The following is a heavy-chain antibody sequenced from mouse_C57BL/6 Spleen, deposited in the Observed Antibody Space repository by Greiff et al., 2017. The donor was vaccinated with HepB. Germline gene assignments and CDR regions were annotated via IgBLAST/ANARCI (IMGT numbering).Heavy chain of an antibody. V-gene: IGHV3-8*01. CDR2: ISYSGST. CDR1: GYSITSDY. Sequence: VHVKQSGPGLAKPSQTLSLTCSVTGYSITSDYWNWIRKFPGNKLEYMGYISYSGSTYYNPSLKSRISITRDTSKNQYYLQLNSVTTEDTATYYCARGGDGSSYSYAMDYWGQRTSVTVSS. J-gene: IGHJ4*01. D-gene: IGHD1-1*01. CDR3: ARGGDGSSYSYAMDY.